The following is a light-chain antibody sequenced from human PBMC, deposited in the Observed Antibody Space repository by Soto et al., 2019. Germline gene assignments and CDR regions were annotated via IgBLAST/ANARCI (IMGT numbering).Light chain of an antibody. J-gene: IGLJ2*01. Sequence: QSALTQPASVSGSPGQSITISCTGTSSDVGGYNFVSWYQQHPGKAPKLMIYDVSNRPSGVSNRFSGSKSGNTASLTISGLQAEDEADYYCSSYTSYSTLVFGGGTKVTVL. CDR1: SSDVGGYNF. V-gene: IGLV2-14*01. CDR3: SSYTSYSTLV. CDR2: DVS.